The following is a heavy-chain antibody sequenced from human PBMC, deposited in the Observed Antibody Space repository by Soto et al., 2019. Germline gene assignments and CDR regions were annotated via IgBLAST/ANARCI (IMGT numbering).Heavy chain of an antibody. CDR2: ISAYNGNT. J-gene: IGHJ6*02. CDR1: GYTFTNYG. D-gene: IGHD3-3*01. Sequence: QVQLVQSGAEVKKPGASVKVSCKASGYTFTNYGISWVRQAPGQGLEWMGWISAYNGNTNYAQKLQGRVTMTIDTSTSTGYMEPRSLRSDDTAVYYCARDPTIFGVVQNYGMDVWGQGTTVTVSS. V-gene: IGHV1-18*01. CDR3: ARDPTIFGVVQNYGMDV.